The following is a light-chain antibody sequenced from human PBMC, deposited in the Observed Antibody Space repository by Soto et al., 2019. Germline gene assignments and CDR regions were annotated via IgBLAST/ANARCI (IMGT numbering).Light chain of an antibody. CDR3: QHFGSSPRLT. CDR1: QSVSSSY. V-gene: IGKV3-20*01. Sequence: EIVLTQSPGTLSLSPGERVTLSCRASQSVSSSYLAWYQQKPGQAPRLLIYGASSRATGIPGRFSGTGSGTDFSLTISRLEPKNFAVYYCQHFGSSPRLTFGGGTKVEIK. CDR2: GAS. J-gene: IGKJ4*01.